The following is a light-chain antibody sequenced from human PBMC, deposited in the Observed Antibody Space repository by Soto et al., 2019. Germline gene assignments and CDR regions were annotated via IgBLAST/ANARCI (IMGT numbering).Light chain of an antibody. V-gene: IGKV3D-20*01. J-gene: IGKJ1*01. Sequence: EIVLTQSPATLSLSPGERATISCGASQSVSSCYLAWYQKKLGLAPRLLIYDASSRAIGIPDRFIGIVSGTDFPLTFSRLEPEDFAVYYCQQYGSSPKTFGKGTKGDIK. CDR3: QQYGSSPKT. CDR1: QSVSSCY. CDR2: DAS.